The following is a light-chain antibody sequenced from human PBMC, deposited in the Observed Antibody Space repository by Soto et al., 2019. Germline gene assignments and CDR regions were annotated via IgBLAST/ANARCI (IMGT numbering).Light chain of an antibody. V-gene: IGKV3-20*01. J-gene: IGKJ1*01. CDR1: QTVSRRY. CDR2: DAS. CDR3: QQYGSSPPWT. Sequence: EIVLTQSPDTLSLSPGERATLSCRASQTVSRRYLAWYQQRPGQAPRLLIYDASSRATGIPDRFSGSGSGTDFSLTTSGLEPEDLAVYYCQQYGSSPPWTFGQGTRVEIK.